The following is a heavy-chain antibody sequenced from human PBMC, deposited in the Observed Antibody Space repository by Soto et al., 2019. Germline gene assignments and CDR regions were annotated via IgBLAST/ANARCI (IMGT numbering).Heavy chain of an antibody. Sequence: PSETLSLTCAIYGGSFSGYYWSWIRQPPGKGLEWIGEINHSGSTYYNPSLKSRVTISVDTSKNQFSLKLSSVTAADTAMYYCARLPALMDTAMVSPFDYWGQGTLVTVSS. V-gene: IGHV4-34*01. J-gene: IGHJ4*02. CDR3: ARLPALMDTAMVSPFDY. D-gene: IGHD5-18*01. CDR1: GGSFSGYY. CDR2: INHSGST.